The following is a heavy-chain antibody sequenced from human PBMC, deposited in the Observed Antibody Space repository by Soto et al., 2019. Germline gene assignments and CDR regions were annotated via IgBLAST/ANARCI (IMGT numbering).Heavy chain of an antibody. CDR1: GGSISSSSYY. Sequence: SETLSLTCTVSGGSISSSSYYWGWIRQPPGKGLEWIGSIYYSGSTYYNPSLKSRVTISVDTSKNQFSLKLSSVTAADTAVYYCARDTAMVWRSHYFDYWGQGTLVTVSS. D-gene: IGHD5-18*01. V-gene: IGHV4-39*02. CDR3: ARDTAMVWRSHYFDY. J-gene: IGHJ4*02. CDR2: IYYSGST.